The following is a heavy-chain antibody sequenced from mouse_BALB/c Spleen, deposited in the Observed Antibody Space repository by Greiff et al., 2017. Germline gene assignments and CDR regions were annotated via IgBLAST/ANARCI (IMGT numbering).Heavy chain of an antibody. J-gene: IGHJ3*01. D-gene: IGHD1-2*01. CDR3: ARDTATGFAY. V-gene: IGHV5-17*02. CDR1: GFTFSSFG. CDR2: ISSGSSTI. Sequence: EVQVVESGGGLVQPGGSRKLSCAASGFTFSSFGMHWVRQAPEKGLEWVAYISSGSSTIYYADTVKGRFTISRDNPKNTLFLQMTSLRSEDTAMYYCARDTATGFAYWGQGTLVTVSA.